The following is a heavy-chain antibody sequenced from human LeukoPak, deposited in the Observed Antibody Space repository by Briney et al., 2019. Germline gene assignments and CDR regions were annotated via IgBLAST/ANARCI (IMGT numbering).Heavy chain of an antibody. CDR3: ARLDSTRIVVVPAARRCAFDI. J-gene: IGHJ3*02. CDR1: GGSISSYY. Sequence: PSETLSLTCTVSGGSISSYYWSWIRQPAGKGLEWIGRIYTSGSTNYNPSLKSRVTISVDTSKNQFSLKLSSVTAADTAVYYCARLDSTRIVVVPAARRCAFDIWGQGTMVTVSS. V-gene: IGHV4-4*07. D-gene: IGHD2-2*01. CDR2: IYTSGST.